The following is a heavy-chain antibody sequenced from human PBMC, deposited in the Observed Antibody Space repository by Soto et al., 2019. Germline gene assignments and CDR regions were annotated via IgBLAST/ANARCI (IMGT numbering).Heavy chain of an antibody. D-gene: IGHD3-10*01. CDR1: GFSFSNHG. CDR2: ISYDGNVK. J-gene: IGHJ6*02. Sequence: LRLSCAASGFSFSNHGMQWVRQAPGKGLEWVAVISYDGNVKYYTDSVKGRFTISRDNSQSTLFLQMDSLRPEDAAVYYCAKDLKVSGGFHGSLNYYYGMDVWGQGTPVTVSS. V-gene: IGHV3-30*18. CDR3: AKDLKVSGGFHGSLNYYYGMDV.